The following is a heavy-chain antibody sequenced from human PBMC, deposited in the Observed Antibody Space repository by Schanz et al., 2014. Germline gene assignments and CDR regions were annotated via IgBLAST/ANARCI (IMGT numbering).Heavy chain of an antibody. CDR3: ARDGVDAAAGGNY. CDR1: GFVFRTFA. D-gene: IGHD6-13*01. V-gene: IGHV3-23*01. CDR2: ITGSGSKT. Sequence: EVQLLESGGTVVQPGGSLRVSCAASGFVFRTFAMYWVRQAPGKGLEWVSAITGSGSKTYYADSVKGRFTIARDKSKNTLFLQIDSLRVEDTALYCGARDGVDAAAGGNYWGQGTLXTVSS. J-gene: IGHJ4*02.